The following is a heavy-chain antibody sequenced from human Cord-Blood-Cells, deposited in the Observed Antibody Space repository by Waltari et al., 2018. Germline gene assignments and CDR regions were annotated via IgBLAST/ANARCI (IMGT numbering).Heavy chain of an antibody. V-gene: IGHV3-30-3*01. CDR2: ISYDGSNK. CDR1: GSTLSRYA. J-gene: IGHJ4*02. Sequence: QVQLVESGRGVVQPGRALSLSCSASGSTLSRYAMHWVRQAAGKGLEWVAVISYDGSNKFYADSVKGRFTISRDNSKNTLYLQMDSLRAEDTAVYYCARSLGSSVVGLGNWGQGTLVTVSS. D-gene: IGHD3-10*01. CDR3: ARSLGSSVVGLGN.